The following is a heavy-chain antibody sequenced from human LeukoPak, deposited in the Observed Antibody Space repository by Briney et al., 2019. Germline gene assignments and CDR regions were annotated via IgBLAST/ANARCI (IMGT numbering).Heavy chain of an antibody. D-gene: IGHD3-10*01. CDR1: GGSISSYY. J-gene: IGHJ4*02. Sequence: PSETLSLTCTVSGGSISSYYWSWIRQPAGKGLEWIGRIYTSGSTNYNPSLKSRVTISVDTSKNQFSLKLSSVTAADTAVYYCAREASSGSYQYYFDYWGQGTLVTVSS. CDR3: AREASSGSYQYYFDY. V-gene: IGHV4-4*07. CDR2: IYTSGST.